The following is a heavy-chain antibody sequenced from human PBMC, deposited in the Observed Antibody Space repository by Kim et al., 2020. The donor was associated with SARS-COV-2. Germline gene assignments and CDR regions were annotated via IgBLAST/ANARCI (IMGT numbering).Heavy chain of an antibody. J-gene: IGHJ5*02. CDR3: ARARYYDFWSGYYSGFDP. CDR1: GGSFSGYY. Sequence: SETLSLTCAVYGGSFSGYYWSWIRQPPGKGLEWIGEINHSGSTNYNPSLKSRVTISVDTSKNQFSLKLSSVTAADTAVYYCARARYYDFWSGYYSGFDPWGQGTLVTVSS. V-gene: IGHV4-34*01. D-gene: IGHD3-3*01. CDR2: INHSGST.